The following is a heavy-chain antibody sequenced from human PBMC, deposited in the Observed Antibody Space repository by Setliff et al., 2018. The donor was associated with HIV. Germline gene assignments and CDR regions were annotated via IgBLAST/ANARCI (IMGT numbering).Heavy chain of an antibody. CDR2: ISPNRGAT. CDR3: AIPLSSGGDH. D-gene: IGHD6-19*01. J-gene: IGHJ5*02. CDR1: GYTFSDYY. V-gene: IGHV1-2*02. Sequence: ASVKVSCKASGYTFSDYYIHWVRQAPGQGLEWMGWISPNRGATNFAQKFLGRVTMTRDTSISTAYLELSRLRSDDTAVYYCAIPLSSGGDHWGQGTLVTVSS.